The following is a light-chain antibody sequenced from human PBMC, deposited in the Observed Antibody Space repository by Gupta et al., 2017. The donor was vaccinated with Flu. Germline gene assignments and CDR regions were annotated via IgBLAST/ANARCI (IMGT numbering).Light chain of an antibody. CDR1: SSDVGGYDL. V-gene: IGLV2-23*02. J-gene: IGLJ2*01. CDR3: CSYAGTTIHVV. Sequence: QSALTQPASVSGPPGQSITISCSGSSSDVGGYDLVSWYQQHPGKAPKLMIYDVTKRPSGVSDRFSGSKSGNTASLTLSGLQAEDEADYYCCSYAGTTIHVVFGGGTKLTVL. CDR2: DVT.